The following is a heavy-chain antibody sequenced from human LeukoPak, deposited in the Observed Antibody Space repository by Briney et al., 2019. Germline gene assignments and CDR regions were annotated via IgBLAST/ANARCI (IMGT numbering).Heavy chain of an antibody. CDR1: GYTFTSYY. V-gene: IGHV1-46*01. J-gene: IGHJ4*02. CDR2: INPSGGST. CDR3: AREGSGSDFNPSRDFDY. D-gene: IGHD1-26*01. Sequence: GASVKVSCKASGYTFTSYYMHWVRQAPGQGLEWMGIINPSGGSTSYAQKFQGRVTMTRDTSTSTVYMELSSLRSEDTAVYYCAREGSGSDFNPSRDFDYWGQGTLVTVSS.